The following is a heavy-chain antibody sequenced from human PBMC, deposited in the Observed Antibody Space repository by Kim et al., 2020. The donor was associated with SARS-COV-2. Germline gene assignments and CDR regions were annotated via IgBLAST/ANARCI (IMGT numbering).Heavy chain of an antibody. CDR2: ISGTGTDT. CDR1: GFDFSNNA. Sequence: GGSLRLSCVVSGFDFSNNAMNWVRQAPGKGLEWVAAISGTGTDTYYADSVRGRLAISRDISKNTLYLQLNSLSGDDAAVYHCAKDLWGYAGMDFWGQGTT. CDR3: AKDLWGYAGMDF. J-gene: IGHJ6*02. D-gene: IGHD2-2*01. V-gene: IGHV3-23*01.